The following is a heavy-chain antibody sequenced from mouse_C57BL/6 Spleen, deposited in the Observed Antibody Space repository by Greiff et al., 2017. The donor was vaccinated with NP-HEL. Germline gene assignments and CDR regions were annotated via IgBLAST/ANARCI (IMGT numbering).Heavy chain of an antibody. CDR2: IDPSDSYT. D-gene: IGHD1-1*01. CDR1: GYTFTSYW. V-gene: IGHV1-69*01. J-gene: IGHJ1*03. Sequence: QVQLQQPGAELVMPGASVKLSCKASGYTFTSYWMHWVKQRPGQGLEWIGEIDPSDSYTNYNQKFKGKSTLTVDKSSSTAYMQLSSLTSEDSAVYYCARGYCGSSSYWYFDVWGTGTTVTVSS. CDR3: ARGYCGSSSYWYFDV.